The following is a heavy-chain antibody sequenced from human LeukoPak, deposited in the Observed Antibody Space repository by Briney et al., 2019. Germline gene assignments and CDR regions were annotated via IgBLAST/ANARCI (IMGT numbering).Heavy chain of an antibody. J-gene: IGHJ4*02. CDR3: AREGLAAAGTNFDY. V-gene: IGHV3-48*01. D-gene: IGHD6-13*01. Sequence: GSLSLSCAASGFTFSSYSMNWVRRAPGKGLEWVSYISSSSSTIYYADSVKGRFTISRDNAKNSLYLQMNSLRAEDTAVYYCAREGLAAAGTNFDYWGQGTLVTVSS. CDR2: ISSSSSTI. CDR1: GFTFSSYS.